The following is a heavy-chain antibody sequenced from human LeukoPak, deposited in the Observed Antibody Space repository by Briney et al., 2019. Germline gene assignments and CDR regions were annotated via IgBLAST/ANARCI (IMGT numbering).Heavy chain of an antibody. Sequence: GRSLRLSCAASGFTFSSYGMHWVRQAPGKGLEWVAVIWYDGSNKYYADSVKGRFTISRDNSKNTLYLQMNSLRAGDTALYYCAKDRRDSAMANDAFDLWGQGTMVTVSS. CDR1: GFTFSSYG. V-gene: IGHV3-33*06. CDR3: AKDRRDSAMANDAFDL. D-gene: IGHD5-18*01. CDR2: IWYDGSNK. J-gene: IGHJ3*01.